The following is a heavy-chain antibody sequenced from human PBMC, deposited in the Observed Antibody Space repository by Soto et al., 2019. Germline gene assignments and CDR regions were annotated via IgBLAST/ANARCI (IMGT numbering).Heavy chain of an antibody. D-gene: IGHD4-17*01. Sequence: PSETLSLTCTVSGGSISSGGYYWSWIRQHPGKGLEWIGYIYYSGSTYYNPSLKSRVTISVDTSKNQFSLKLSSVTAADTAVYYCARAGRDNGFYYYMDVWGKGTTVTVSS. CDR2: IYYSGST. J-gene: IGHJ6*03. CDR3: ARAGRDNGFYYYMDV. V-gene: IGHV4-31*03. CDR1: GGSISSGGYY.